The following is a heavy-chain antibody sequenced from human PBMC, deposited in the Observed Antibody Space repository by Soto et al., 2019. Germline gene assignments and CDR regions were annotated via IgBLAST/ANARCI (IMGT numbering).Heavy chain of an antibody. V-gene: IGHV3-7*03. CDR1: GFIFSDYW. CDR3: ARDNSGWYHYFDF. CDR2: IKQDGSER. J-gene: IGHJ4*02. D-gene: IGHD6-19*01. Sequence: SCVASGFIFSDYWIGWVRQAPGQGLEWVANIKQDGSERYYVDSLKGRFTISRDNAKNSLFLQVNSLRAEDTAVYYCARDNSGWYHYFDFWGQGTLVTVSS.